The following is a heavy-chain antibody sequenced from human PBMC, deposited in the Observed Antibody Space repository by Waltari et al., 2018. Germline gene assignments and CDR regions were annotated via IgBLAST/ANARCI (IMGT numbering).Heavy chain of an antibody. D-gene: IGHD4-17*01. J-gene: IGHJ4*02. CDR1: GYTFTGYY. Sequence: QVQLVQSGAEVKKPGASVKVSCKASGYTFTGYYMHWVRQAPEQGLEWMGWIHPNRGGSNDGQKFQGRVTMTRDASISTAYMELSRLRSDDTAVYYCARGVHDYGDLGGSFDYWGQGTLVTVSS. CDR2: IHPNRGGS. CDR3: ARGVHDYGDLGGSFDY. V-gene: IGHV1-2*02.